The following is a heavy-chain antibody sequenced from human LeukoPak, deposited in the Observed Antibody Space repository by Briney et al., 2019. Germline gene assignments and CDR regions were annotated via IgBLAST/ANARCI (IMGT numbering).Heavy chain of an antibody. Sequence: SETLSLTCTVSGGSINSGGYYWSWIRQPPGKGLEWIGYIDHSGSTYYTPSLKSRVIISVDRSKNQFSLKLSSVTAADTAVYYCARAKSRGGEFDYWGQGTLVTVSS. CDR1: GGSINSGGYY. V-gene: IGHV4-30-2*01. D-gene: IGHD2-15*01. CDR2: IDHSGST. J-gene: IGHJ4*02. CDR3: ARAKSRGGEFDY.